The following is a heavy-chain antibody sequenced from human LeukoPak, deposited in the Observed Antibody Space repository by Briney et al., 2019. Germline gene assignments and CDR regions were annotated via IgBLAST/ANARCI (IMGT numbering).Heavy chain of an antibody. J-gene: IGHJ6*03. CDR3: AKGELNQASYYYYYYMDV. V-gene: IGHV3-23*01. CDR2: ISGSGGST. Sequence: QSGGSLRLSCAASGFTFSSYAMSWVRQAPGKGLEWVSAISGSGGSTYYADSVKGRFTISRDNSKNTLYLQMNSLRAEDTAVYYCAKGELNQASYYYYYYMDVWGKGTTVTVSS. D-gene: IGHD1-14*01. CDR1: GFTFSSYA.